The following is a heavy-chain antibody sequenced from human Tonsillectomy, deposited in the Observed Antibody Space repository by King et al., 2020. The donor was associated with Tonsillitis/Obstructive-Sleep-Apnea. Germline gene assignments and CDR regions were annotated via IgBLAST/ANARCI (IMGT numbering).Heavy chain of an antibody. CDR3: ARSSTTIVPWYFDY. Sequence: VQLQESGPGLVKPSETLSLTCTVSGGSVSSGSYYWGWVRQPPGKGLEWIGYIYYSGGTHYKPPPKRRVTLSVDTSKNQFSLKLSSVTAADTAVYYCARSSTTIVPWYFDYWGQGTLVTVSS. V-gene: IGHV4-61*01. J-gene: IGHJ4*02. D-gene: IGHD1-26*01. CDR1: GGSVSSGSYY. CDR2: IYYSGGT.